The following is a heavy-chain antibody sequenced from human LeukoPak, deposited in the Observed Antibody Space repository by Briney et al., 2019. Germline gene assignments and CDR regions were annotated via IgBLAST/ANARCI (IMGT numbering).Heavy chain of an antibody. CDR1: GFTFSSYW. CDR2: IKQDGSEK. V-gene: IGHV3-7*01. CDR3: ARNNYGSGSYLDY. D-gene: IGHD3-10*01. J-gene: IGHJ4*02. Sequence: GGSLRLSCAASGFTFSSYWMSWVRQAPGKGLEWVANIKQDGSEKYYVDSVKGRFTISRDNAKNSLYLQMNSLRAEDTAVYYCARNNYGSGSYLDYWGQGTLVTVSS.